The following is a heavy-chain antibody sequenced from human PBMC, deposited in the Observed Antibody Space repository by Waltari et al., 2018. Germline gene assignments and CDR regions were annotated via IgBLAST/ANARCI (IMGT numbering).Heavy chain of an antibody. V-gene: IGHV3-23*03. J-gene: IGHJ4*02. Sequence: EVKLLESGGGLVQPGGSLRHSCAASGFTFSSYAMSWVRQAPGEGLEWVSVSYSGGSTYYADSVKGRFTISRDNSKNTLYLQMNSLRAEDTAVYYCAKDPASYYDFWSVYEPSDYCGQGTLVTVSS. CDR1: GFTFSSYA. D-gene: IGHD3-3*01. CDR3: AKDPASYYDFWSVYEPSDY. CDR2: SYSGGST.